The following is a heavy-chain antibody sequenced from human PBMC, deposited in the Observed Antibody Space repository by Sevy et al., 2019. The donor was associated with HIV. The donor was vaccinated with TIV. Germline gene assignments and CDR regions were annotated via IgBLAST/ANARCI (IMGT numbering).Heavy chain of an antibody. D-gene: IGHD3-3*01. CDR3: ARYRLLYYDFLPGAYMDV. V-gene: IGHV6-1*01. CDR1: GDSVSSNSAA. CDR2: TYYRSKWYN. Sequence: SQTLSLTCAISGDSVSSNSAAWNWIRQSPSRGLERLGRTYYRSKWYNDYAVSVKSRITINPDTSKNQFSLQLNSVTPEDTAVYYCARYRLLYYDFLPGAYMDVWGQGTTVTVSS. J-gene: IGHJ6*02.